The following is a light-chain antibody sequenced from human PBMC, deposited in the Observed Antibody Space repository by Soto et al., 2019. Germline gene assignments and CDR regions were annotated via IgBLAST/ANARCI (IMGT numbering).Light chain of an antibody. CDR2: EVN. V-gene: IGLV2-14*01. CDR3: ASFRSGTILV. Sequence: QSALTQPASVSGSPGQSVTISCTGPRSDIGDSNFISWYQHSPGKAPRLLIYEVNNRPSGVSKRFSGSKARNTASLTISGLLDDDEADYFCASFRSGTILVFGSGTKVTVL. J-gene: IGLJ1*01. CDR1: RSDIGDSNF.